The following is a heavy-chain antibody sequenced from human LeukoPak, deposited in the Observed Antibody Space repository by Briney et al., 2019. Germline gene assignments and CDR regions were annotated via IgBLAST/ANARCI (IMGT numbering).Heavy chain of an antibody. J-gene: IGHJ4*02. CDR3: ALSMYYDFWSGKATDY. CDR2: INHSGST. Sequence: SETLSLTCAVYGGSFSGYYWSWIRQPPGKGLEWIGEINHSGSTNYNPSLKSRVTISVDTSKNQFSLKLSSVTAADTAVYCCALSMYYDFWSGKATDYWGQGTLVTVSS. CDR1: GGSFSGYY. D-gene: IGHD3-3*01. V-gene: IGHV4-34*01.